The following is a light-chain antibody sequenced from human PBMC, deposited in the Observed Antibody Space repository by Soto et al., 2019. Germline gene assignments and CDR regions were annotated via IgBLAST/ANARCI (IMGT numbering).Light chain of an antibody. V-gene: IGLV2-14*01. Sequence: QSVLTQPASVSGTPGQSITISCTGSNSDVGIYDFVSWYQHHPGRAPKLIVSEVSHRPSGVSNRFSGSKSGNTASLTISGLQSEDEADYYCAAWDDGLNGVVFGGGTQLTVL. J-gene: IGLJ7*01. CDR3: AAWDDGLNGVV. CDR1: NSDVGIYDF. CDR2: EVS.